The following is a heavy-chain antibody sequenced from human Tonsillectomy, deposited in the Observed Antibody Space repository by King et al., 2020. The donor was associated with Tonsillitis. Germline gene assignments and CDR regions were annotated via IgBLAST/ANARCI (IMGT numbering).Heavy chain of an antibody. D-gene: IGHD2-21*02. CDR1: GFTFSNFS. Sequence: VQLVESGGGLVKPGGSLRLSCAASGFTFSNFSMNWVRQAPGKGREWVSSMSIGGRYLYNADSVKGRFTISRENAKNSLYLQMNSLRAEDTAVYYCAREGVTNWYFDLWGRGTLVTVSS. CDR2: MSIGGRYL. J-gene: IGHJ2*01. CDR3: AREGVTNWYFDL. V-gene: IGHV3-21*01.